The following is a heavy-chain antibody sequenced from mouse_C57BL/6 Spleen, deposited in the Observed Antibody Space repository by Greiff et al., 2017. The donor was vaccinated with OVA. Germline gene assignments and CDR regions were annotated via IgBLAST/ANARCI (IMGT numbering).Heavy chain of an antibody. Sequence: EVQVVESGGDLVKPGGSLKLSCAASGFTFSSYGMSWVRQTPDKRLEWVATISSGGSYTYYPDSVKGRFTISRDNAKNTLYLQMSSLKSEDTAMYYCARQGYQGRYFDVWGTGTTVTVSS. CDR3: ARQGYQGRYFDV. CDR2: ISSGGSYT. V-gene: IGHV5-6*01. J-gene: IGHJ1*03. D-gene: IGHD3-1*01. CDR1: GFTFSSYG.